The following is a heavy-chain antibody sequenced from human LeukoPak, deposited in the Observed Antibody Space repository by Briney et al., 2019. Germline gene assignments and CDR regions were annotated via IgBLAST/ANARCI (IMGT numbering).Heavy chain of an antibody. CDR3: ARTDIVVVPAAMRLIPSQSYYYYGMDV. CDR2: INPNSGGT. V-gene: IGHV1-2*02. Sequence: GASVKVSCKASGYTFTGYYMHWVRQAPGQGLEWMGWINPNSGGTNYAQKFQSRVTMTRDTSISTAYMELSRLRSDDTAVYYCARTDIVVVPAAMRLIPSQSYYYYGMDVWGQGTTVTVSS. J-gene: IGHJ6*02. D-gene: IGHD2-2*01. CDR1: GYTFTGYY.